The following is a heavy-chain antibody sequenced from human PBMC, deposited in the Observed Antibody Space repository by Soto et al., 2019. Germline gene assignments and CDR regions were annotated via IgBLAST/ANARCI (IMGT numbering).Heavy chain of an antibody. V-gene: IGHV5-51*01. D-gene: IGHD4-17*01. CDR2: IYPSDSDT. CDR1: GYSFTNYW. CDR3: ARHGFYGDYSSNYFDP. Sequence: GESLKISCKGSGYSFTNYWIAWVRQMPGKGLEYMGIIYPSDSDTRYSPSFQGQVTISADKSINTAYLQWSSLKASDTAMYYCARHGFYGDYSSNYFDPWGQGTLVTV. J-gene: IGHJ5*02.